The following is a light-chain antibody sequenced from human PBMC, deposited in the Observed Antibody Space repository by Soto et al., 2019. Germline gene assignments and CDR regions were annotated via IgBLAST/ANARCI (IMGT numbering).Light chain of an antibody. J-gene: IGKJ5*01. CDR3: QQYGNTRPIT. CDR1: QSVSSSY. CDR2: GAS. Sequence: EIVLTQSPGTLSLSPGERATLSCRASQSVSSSYLAWNQQKPGQAPRLLIYGASSRATGIPDRFSGSGSGTDLTLTISRLRPEYFAVYYCQQYGNTRPITFGQGTRLEIK. V-gene: IGKV3-20*01.